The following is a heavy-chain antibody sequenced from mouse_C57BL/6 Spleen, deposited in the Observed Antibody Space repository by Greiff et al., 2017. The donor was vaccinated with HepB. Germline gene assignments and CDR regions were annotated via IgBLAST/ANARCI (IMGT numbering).Heavy chain of an antibody. V-gene: IGHV5-4*03. CDR2: ISDGGSYT. D-gene: IGHD1-1*01. CDR1: GFTFSSYA. CDR3: ARKGSSYPFAY. Sequence: EVKLMESGGGLVKPGGSLKLSCAASGFTFSSYAMSWVRQTPEKRLEWVATISDGGSYTYYPDNVKGRFTISRDNAKNNLYLQMSHLKSEDTAMYYCARKGSSYPFAYWGQGTLVTVSA. J-gene: IGHJ3*01.